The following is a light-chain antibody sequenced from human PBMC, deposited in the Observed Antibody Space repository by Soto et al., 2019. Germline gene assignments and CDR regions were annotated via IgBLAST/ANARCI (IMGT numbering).Light chain of an antibody. V-gene: IGLV2-8*01. J-gene: IGLJ1*01. Sequence: QSALTQPPSASGSPGQSVTISCTGTSSDVGGYKYVSWYQQHPGKAPKLMIFEVNKRPSGVPDRFSGSKSGNTASLTVSGIQAEDEAEYYCSSDAGINNLGVVGTGTKLTVL. CDR1: SSDVGGYKY. CDR2: EVN. CDR3: SSDAGINNLGV.